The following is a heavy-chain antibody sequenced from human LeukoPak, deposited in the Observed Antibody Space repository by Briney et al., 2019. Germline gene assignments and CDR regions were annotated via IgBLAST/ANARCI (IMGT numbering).Heavy chain of an antibody. CDR1: GGTFSSYA. CDR2: ISAYNGNT. CDR3: AREARYSSSWYSGKGNWFDP. V-gene: IGHV1-18*01. J-gene: IGHJ5*02. D-gene: IGHD6-13*01. Sequence: ASVKVSCKASGGTFSSYAISWVRQAPGQGLEWMGWISAYNGNTNYAQKLQGRVTMTTDTSTSTAYMELRSLRSDDTAVYYCAREARYSSSWYSGKGNWFDPWGQGTLVTVSS.